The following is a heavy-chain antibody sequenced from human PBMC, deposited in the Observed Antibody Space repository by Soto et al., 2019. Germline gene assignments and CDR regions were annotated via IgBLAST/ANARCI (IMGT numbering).Heavy chain of an antibody. CDR2: IIPIFGTA. D-gene: IGHD3-22*01. Sequence: SVKVSCKASGCTFSSYAISWVRQARAQGVEWMGGIIPIFGTANNAQKFQGRVTITADESTRTAYMGLSSLRSEDTAVYYCARDRWAYYYDSSGSARAFDIWGQGTMVTVSS. CDR1: GCTFSSYA. CDR3: ARDRWAYYYDSSGSARAFDI. J-gene: IGHJ3*02. V-gene: IGHV1-69*13.